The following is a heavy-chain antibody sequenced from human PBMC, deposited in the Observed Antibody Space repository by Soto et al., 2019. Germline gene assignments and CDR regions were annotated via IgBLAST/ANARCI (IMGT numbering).Heavy chain of an antibody. Sequence: ESGGGLVQPGGSLRLSCAASGFTFSSYWMSWVRQAPGKGLEWVANIKQDGSEKYYVDSVKGRFTISRDNAKNSLYLQMNSLRAEDTAVYYCARVSFYGDYDYYYYYMDVWGKGTTVTVSS. V-gene: IGHV3-7*01. J-gene: IGHJ6*03. CDR3: ARVSFYGDYDYYYYYMDV. D-gene: IGHD4-17*01. CDR1: GFTFSSYW. CDR2: IKQDGSEK.